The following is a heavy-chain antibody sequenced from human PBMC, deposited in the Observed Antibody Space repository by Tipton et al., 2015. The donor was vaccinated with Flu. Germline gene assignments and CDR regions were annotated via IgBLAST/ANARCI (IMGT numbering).Heavy chain of an antibody. D-gene: IGHD3-9*01. CDR1: GGSISSYY. Sequence: TLSLTCTVSGGSISSYYWSWIRQPPGKGLEWIGYIYYSGSTNYNPSLKSRVTISVDTSKNQFSLKLSSVTAADTAVYYCARRPPFDWSTNWFDPWGQGTLVTASS. CDR3: ARRPPFDWSTNWFDP. V-gene: IGHV4-59*08. CDR2: IYYSGST. J-gene: IGHJ5*02.